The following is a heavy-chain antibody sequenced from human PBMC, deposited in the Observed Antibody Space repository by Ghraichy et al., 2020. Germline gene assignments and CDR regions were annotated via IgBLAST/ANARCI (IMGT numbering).Heavy chain of an antibody. CDR1: GFTFSSYA. J-gene: IGHJ4*02. V-gene: IGHV3-23*01. D-gene: IGHD3-16*01. Sequence: GGSLRLSCAASGFTFSSYAMSWVRQAPGKGLEWISAISNTDDGATFYADSVKGRFTISRDNSKSTLYLQINSLRAEDTAVYYCASRLRGRVKYDYWGPGTLVTVSS. CDR3: ASRLRGRVKYDY. CDR2: ISNTDDGAT.